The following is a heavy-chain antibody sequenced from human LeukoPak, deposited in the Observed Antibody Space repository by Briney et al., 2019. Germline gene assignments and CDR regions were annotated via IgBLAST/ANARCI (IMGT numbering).Heavy chain of an antibody. CDR3: AKDPCSGASCYSFDY. Sequence: GGSLRLSCAASGFTFRSYAMNWVRQASGKGLEWVSGISGSGGSTYYADSVKGRFTTSRDNSKSSLYLQMNSLRAEDTAVYYCAKDPCSGASCYSFDYWGQGTLVTVSS. CDR1: GFTFRSYA. CDR2: ISGSGGST. D-gene: IGHD2-15*01. V-gene: IGHV3-23*01. J-gene: IGHJ4*02.